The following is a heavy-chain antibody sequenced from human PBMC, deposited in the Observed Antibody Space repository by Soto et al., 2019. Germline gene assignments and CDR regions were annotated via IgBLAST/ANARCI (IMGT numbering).Heavy chain of an antibody. D-gene: IGHD2-15*01. CDR1: GYTFTSYG. V-gene: IGHV1-18*04. CDR3: ARFSGGSYNTYYFYYGMDV. Sequence: ASVKVSCKASGYTFTSYGISWVRQAPGQGLDWMGWISACNGNTKYAQDLQGRVTMTTDTSTSTAYMELRSLRSDDTAMYYCARFSGGSYNTYYFYYGMDVWGQGTTVTVSS. J-gene: IGHJ6*02. CDR2: ISACNGNT.